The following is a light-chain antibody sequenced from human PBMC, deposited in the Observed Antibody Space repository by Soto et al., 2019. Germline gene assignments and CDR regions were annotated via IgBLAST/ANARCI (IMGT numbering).Light chain of an antibody. CDR2: DVS. Sequence: DIQMTQSPPTLSASVGDRVAITCRASRSIGDWLAWYQQKPGRAPKLLISDVSRLESGVPSRFSGSGSGTEFTLTISSLQTDDFATYYCQQHNNSPWTFGQGTKV. J-gene: IGKJ1*01. CDR1: RSIGDW. V-gene: IGKV1-5*01. CDR3: QQHNNSPWT.